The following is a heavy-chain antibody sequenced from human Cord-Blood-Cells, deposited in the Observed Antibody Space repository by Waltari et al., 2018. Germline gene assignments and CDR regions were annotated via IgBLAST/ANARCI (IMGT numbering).Heavy chain of an antibody. D-gene: IGHD3-9*01. Sequence: QLQLQESGPGLVKPSETLSLTCTVSGGSISSSSYYWGWIRQPPGKGLEWIGSIYYSGSTCYNPSLKSRVTISVDTSKNQFSLKLSSVTAADTAVYYCARSYYDILTGYPQFDYWGQGTLVTVSS. CDR1: GGSISSSSYY. J-gene: IGHJ4*02. V-gene: IGHV4-39*01. CDR3: ARSYYDILTGYPQFDY. CDR2: IYYSGST.